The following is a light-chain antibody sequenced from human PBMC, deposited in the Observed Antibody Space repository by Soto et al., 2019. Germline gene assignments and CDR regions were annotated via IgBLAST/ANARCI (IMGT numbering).Light chain of an antibody. Sequence: DIQMTQSPSTLSASVGDGVTITYRASQSISSWLAWYQQKPGKAPKLLIYKASSLESGVPSRFSGSGSGTEFTLTISSLQPDDFATYYCQQYNSSFGQGTKLVMK. CDR1: QSISSW. CDR3: QQYNSS. CDR2: KAS. J-gene: IGKJ2*01. V-gene: IGKV1-5*03.